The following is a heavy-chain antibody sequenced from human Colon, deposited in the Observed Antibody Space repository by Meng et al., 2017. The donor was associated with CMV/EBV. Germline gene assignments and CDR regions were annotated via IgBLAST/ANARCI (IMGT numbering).Heavy chain of an antibody. D-gene: IGHD6-13*01. CDR1: GGSFSSTSYC. CDR3: TRETGGSSLAY. J-gene: IGHJ4*02. V-gene: IGHV4-39*02. Sequence: GPRPGQPSQPLSFPVRVSGGSFSSTSYCWAWVRQPPGKGLEWIGSIYYTGGTFYSPSLKSRVTISLDTSKNHFSLKLNSVTAADTAMYYCTRETGGSSLAYWGQGILVTVSS. CDR2: IYYTGGT.